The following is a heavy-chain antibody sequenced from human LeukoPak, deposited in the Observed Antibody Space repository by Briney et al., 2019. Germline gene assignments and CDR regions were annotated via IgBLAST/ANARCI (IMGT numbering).Heavy chain of an antibody. Sequence: PSETLSLTCTVSGGXISSYYCSWIRQPPGKGLEWIGYIYYSGSTNYNPSLKSRVTISVDTSKNQFSLKLSSVTAADTAVYYCASLGTSSWYPYYYYGMDVWGQGTTVTVSS. V-gene: IGHV4-59*01. CDR1: GGXISSYY. D-gene: IGHD6-13*01. CDR3: ASLGTSSWYPYYYYGMDV. CDR2: IYYSGST. J-gene: IGHJ6*02.